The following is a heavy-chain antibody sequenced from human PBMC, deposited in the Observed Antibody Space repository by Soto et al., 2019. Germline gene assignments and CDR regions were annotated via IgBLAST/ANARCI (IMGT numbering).Heavy chain of an antibody. CDR1: GFTFSDYY. CDR3: ATESPMTTVTTYFQPDAFDI. J-gene: IGHJ3*02. D-gene: IGHD4-17*01. Sequence: GGSLRLSCAASGFTFSDYYMSWIRQAPGKGLEWVSYISSSGIIIFYADSVKGRFTISRDNAKKSLYLQMNSLRAEDTAVYYCATESPMTTVTTYFQPDAFDIWGQGTMVTVSS. V-gene: IGHV3-11*04. CDR2: ISSSGIII.